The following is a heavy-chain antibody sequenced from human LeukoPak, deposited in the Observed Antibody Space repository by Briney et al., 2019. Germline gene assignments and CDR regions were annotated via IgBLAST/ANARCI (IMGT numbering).Heavy chain of an antibody. CDR3: AKDRCSNGVGCYYYYMDV. Sequence: GGSLRLPCAASGFTFAHYAMHWVRQTPGKGLEWVAVIFYDGTIQYYSDSVRGRLIVSRDNPKNTLYLQMNSLRAEDTAVYYCAKDRCSNGVGCYYYYMDVWGKGTTVTISS. D-gene: IGHD2-8*01. J-gene: IGHJ6*03. CDR2: IFYDGTIQ. CDR1: GFTFAHYA. V-gene: IGHV3-30*18.